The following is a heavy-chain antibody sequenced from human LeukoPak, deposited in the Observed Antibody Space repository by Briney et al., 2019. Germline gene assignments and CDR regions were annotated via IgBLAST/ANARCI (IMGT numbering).Heavy chain of an antibody. CDR2: VNPNSGGT. J-gene: IGHJ4*02. D-gene: IGHD3-22*01. V-gene: IGHV1-2*02. CDR1: GYTFTGYY. Sequence: ASVKVSCKSSGYTFTGYYIHWVRQAPGQGLEWMGWVNPNSGGTNYAQKFQGRVTMARDTSISTAYMELSRLKSDDTAVYYCAREDLYDESSVSFDYWGQGSLVTVSS. CDR3: AREDLYDESSVSFDY.